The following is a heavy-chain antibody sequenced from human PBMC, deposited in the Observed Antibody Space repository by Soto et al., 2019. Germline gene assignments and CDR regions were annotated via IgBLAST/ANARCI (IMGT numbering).Heavy chain of an antibody. V-gene: IGHV3-15*01. CDR3: TTDRFYDMLTGYYADVGN. CDR2: IKSKTDGGTT. CDR1: GFTFSNSW. Sequence: PGGSLRLSCAASGFTFSNSWMTWVRQAPGKGLEWVGRIKSKTDGGTTAYAAPGKGRISISRDDYKHTLQMQMNSLKTADTAVYYCTTDRFYDMLTGYYADVGNWGQGTLVTVSS. D-gene: IGHD3-9*01. J-gene: IGHJ4*02.